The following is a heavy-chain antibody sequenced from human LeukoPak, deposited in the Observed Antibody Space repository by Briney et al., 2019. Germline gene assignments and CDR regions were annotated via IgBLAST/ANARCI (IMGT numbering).Heavy chain of an antibody. V-gene: IGHV4-4*07. D-gene: IGHD4-17*01. CDR1: GGSISSYY. CDR2: IYTSGST. CDR3: ARGRHDYGAFDY. Sequence: SETLSLTCTVSGGSISSYYWSWIRQPAGKGLEWIGHIYTSGSTNYNPSLKSRVTMSVDTSKNQFSLKLSSVTAADSAVYYCARGRHDYGAFDYWGQGTLVTVSS. J-gene: IGHJ4*02.